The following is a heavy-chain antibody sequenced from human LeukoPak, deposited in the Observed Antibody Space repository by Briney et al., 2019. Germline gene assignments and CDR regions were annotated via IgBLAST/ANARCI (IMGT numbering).Heavy chain of an antibody. V-gene: IGHV3-53*01. D-gene: IGHD6-13*01. CDR3: ARGRYSSSWHPY. J-gene: IGHJ4*02. Sequence: PGGSLRLSCAASGFTVSSNYMSWVRQAPGKGLEWVSVIYSGGSTYYADSVKGRFTISRDNAKNSLYLQMNSLRAEDTALYYCARGRYSSSWHPYWGQGTLVTVSS. CDR1: GFTVSSNY. CDR2: IYSGGST.